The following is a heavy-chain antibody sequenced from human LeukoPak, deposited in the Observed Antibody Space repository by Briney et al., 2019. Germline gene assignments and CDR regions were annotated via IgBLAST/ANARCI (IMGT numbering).Heavy chain of an antibody. CDR3: AEDTLQEFG. J-gene: IGHJ4*02. CDR1: GYTFTGYY. Sequence: ASVKVSCKASGYTFTGYYMHWVRQAPGQGLEWMGRINPNSGNTNYAQKFQERVTITRDMSTSTAYMKLSSLRFEDTAVYYCAEDTLQEFGWGQGTLVTVSS. CDR2: INPNSGNT. D-gene: IGHD3-10*01. V-gene: IGHV1-2*06.